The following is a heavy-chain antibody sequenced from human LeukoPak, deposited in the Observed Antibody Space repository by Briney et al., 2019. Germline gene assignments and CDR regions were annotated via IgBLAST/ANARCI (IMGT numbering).Heavy chain of an antibody. CDR3: ARGSYYYDSGGYYNWYFDL. V-gene: IGHV1-2*02. CDR2: IHPNSGAT. Sequence: ASVRVSCKASGYTFTDYYIHWVRQAPGQGLEWMGWIHPNSGATNCAQKFQGRVTMTGDTSITTAYMDLSRLSSDDTAVYYCARGSYYYDSGGYYNWYFDLWGRGNLVTVSS. D-gene: IGHD3-22*01. J-gene: IGHJ2*01. CDR1: GYTFTDYY.